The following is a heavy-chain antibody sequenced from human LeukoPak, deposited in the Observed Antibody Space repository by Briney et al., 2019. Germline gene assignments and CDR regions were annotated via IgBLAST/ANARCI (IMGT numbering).Heavy chain of an antibody. Sequence: GGSLRLXCAASGFPFSTYWMAWVRQAPGKGLEWVANLDQDGSERYYLDSVKGRFTISRDNAKTSLYLQMNNLRVEDTAVYYCASYYDPLVGDAFDIWGKGQWSWSLQ. CDR3: ASYYDPLVGDAFDI. V-gene: IGHV3-7*01. CDR2: LDQDGSER. D-gene: IGHD3-22*01. J-gene: IGHJ3*02. CDR1: GFPFSTYW.